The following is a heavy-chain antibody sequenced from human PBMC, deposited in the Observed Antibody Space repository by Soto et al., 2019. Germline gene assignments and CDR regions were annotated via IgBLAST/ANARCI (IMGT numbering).Heavy chain of an antibody. CDR3: AGGSSGEPTPASFYYCYYGMDV. CDR1: GGSISSYY. Sequence: SETLSLTCTVSGGSISSYYWSWIRQPPGKGLEWIGYIYYSGSTNYNPSLKSRVTISVDTSKNQFSLKLSSVTAADTAVYYCAGGSSGEPTPASFYYCYYGMDVWGQGTTVTVSS. CDR2: IYYSGST. J-gene: IGHJ6*02. D-gene: IGHD1-26*01. V-gene: IGHV4-59*01.